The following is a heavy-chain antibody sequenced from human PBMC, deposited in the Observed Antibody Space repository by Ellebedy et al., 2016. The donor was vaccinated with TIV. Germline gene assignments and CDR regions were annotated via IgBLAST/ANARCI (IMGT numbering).Heavy chain of an antibody. J-gene: IGHJ4*02. Sequence: PGGSLRLSCAASGFPLSSYSMNWVRQAPGKGLEWISYITVTSATIHYADSVKGRFTISRDNAKNSLYLQMTGLRDEDTAVYYCARTVDMLLTGRMYGDYFDFWGQGTLVTVSS. CDR1: GFPLSSYS. D-gene: IGHD5-12*01. CDR3: ARTVDMLLTGRMYGDYFDF. V-gene: IGHV3-48*02. CDR2: ITVTSATI.